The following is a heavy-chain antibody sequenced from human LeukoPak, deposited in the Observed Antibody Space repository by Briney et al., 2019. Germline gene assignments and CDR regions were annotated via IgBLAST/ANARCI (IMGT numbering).Heavy chain of an antibody. D-gene: IGHD5-24*01. CDR1: GDSLTSHF. J-gene: IGHJ3*02. Sequence: SETLSLTCNVSGDSLTSHFWSWIRQTPGKGLEWIGYVFHSGTTNYSPSLKSRVTISLDTSKKQYYLRLASVTAADTAVYYCARRMATVTDAFDIWGRGTMVSVSS. V-gene: IGHV4-59*08. CDR3: ARRMATVTDAFDI. CDR2: VFHSGTT.